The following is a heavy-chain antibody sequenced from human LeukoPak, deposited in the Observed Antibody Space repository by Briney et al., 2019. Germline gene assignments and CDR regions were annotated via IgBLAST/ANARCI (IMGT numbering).Heavy chain of an antibody. J-gene: IGHJ4*02. CDR3: AKSVVVITFRFDD. Sequence: GGSLRLSCAASGFTFSSYAMHWVRQAPGKGLEWVAVISYDGSNKYYADSVKGRFTISRDNSKNTLYLQMNSLRAEDTAVYYCAKSVVVITFRFDDWGQGALVTVSS. D-gene: IGHD2-15*01. CDR1: GFTFSSYA. V-gene: IGHV3-30-3*01. CDR2: ISYDGSNK.